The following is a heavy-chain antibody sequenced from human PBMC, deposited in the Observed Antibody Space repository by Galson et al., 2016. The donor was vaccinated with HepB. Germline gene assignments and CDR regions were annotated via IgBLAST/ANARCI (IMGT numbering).Heavy chain of an antibody. CDR3: ARAILMATSRVAFDY. D-gene: IGHD5-24*01. J-gene: IGHJ4*02. CDR1: GFTFGTYW. Sequence: SLRLSCAASGFTFGTYWMSWVRQAPGKGLEWVANIKQDGSERYYVDSVKGRFTISRDNAKNSLFLQMSSPRGDDTAVYYCARAILMATSRVAFDYWGQGALVTVSS. CDR2: IKQDGSER. V-gene: IGHV3-7*03.